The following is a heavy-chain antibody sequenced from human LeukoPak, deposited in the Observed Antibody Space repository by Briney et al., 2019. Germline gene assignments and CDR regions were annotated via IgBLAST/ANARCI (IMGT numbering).Heavy chain of an antibody. CDR2: IYPRDGST. Sequence: ASVKVSCKSSGYTFSSYGISWVRQAPGQGLEWMGMIYPRDGSTSYAQKFQGRVTVTRDTSTSTVHMELSGLRSEDTAVYYCARDQEGFDYWGQGTLVTVSS. V-gene: IGHV1-46*01. CDR3: ARDQEGFDY. CDR1: GYTFSSYG. J-gene: IGHJ4*02.